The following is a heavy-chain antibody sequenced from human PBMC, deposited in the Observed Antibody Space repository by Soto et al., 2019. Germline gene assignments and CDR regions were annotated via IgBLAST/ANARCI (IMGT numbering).Heavy chain of an antibody. Sequence: GASVKVSCKASGYTFTSYYMHWVRQAPGQGLEWMGIINPSGGSTSYAQKFQGRVTMTRDTSTSTVYMELSSLRSEDTAVYYCATAHLWFGELVGHYYYYGMDVWGQGTTVTVSS. CDR3: ATAHLWFGELVGHYYYYGMDV. V-gene: IGHV1-46*01. D-gene: IGHD3-10*01. CDR1: GYTFTSYY. CDR2: INPSGGST. J-gene: IGHJ6*02.